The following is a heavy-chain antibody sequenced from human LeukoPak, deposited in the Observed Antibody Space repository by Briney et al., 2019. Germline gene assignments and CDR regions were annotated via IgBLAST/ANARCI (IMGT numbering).Heavy chain of an antibody. Sequence: SETLSLTCTVSDGSISSSHYYWGWNRQPPGKGLEWIGNLYYSGSTYYNPSLKSRVTLSVDTSKNQFSLKLSSVTAADTAVYYCAGTGSHYYDSSGYYIFDYWGQGTLVTVSS. J-gene: IGHJ4*02. D-gene: IGHD3-22*01. V-gene: IGHV4-39*01. CDR3: AGTGSHYYDSSGYYIFDY. CDR1: DGSISSSHYY. CDR2: LYYSGST.